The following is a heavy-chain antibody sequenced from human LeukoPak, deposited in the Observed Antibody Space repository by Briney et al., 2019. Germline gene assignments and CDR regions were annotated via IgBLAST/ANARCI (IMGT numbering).Heavy chain of an antibody. CDR2: INPNTGGT. Sequence: ASVKVSCKASGYSFTAYYIYWIRHSPAEGFEWMGWINPNTGGTNYAGKFHGRVIMTRDTSIDTAYMELSSVTSEDTAVYYCTRGTPWFDPWGQGTLVTVSS. V-gene: IGHV1-2*02. J-gene: IGHJ5*02. CDR1: GYSFTAYY. D-gene: IGHD4-23*01. CDR3: TRGTPWFDP.